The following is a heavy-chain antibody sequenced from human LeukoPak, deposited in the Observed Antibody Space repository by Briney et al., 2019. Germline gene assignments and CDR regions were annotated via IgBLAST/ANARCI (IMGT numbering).Heavy chain of an antibody. V-gene: IGHV3-21*03. CDR2: ISSTSSYI. CDR1: GFTFSSYS. Sequence: PGGSLRLSCAASGFTFSSYSMNWVRQAPGKGLEWVSSISSTSSYIYHADSVKGRFTISRDNAKNSLYLQMNSLKTEDTAVYYCTTNDAFDIWGQGTMVTVSS. J-gene: IGHJ3*02. D-gene: IGHD1-26*01. CDR3: TTNDAFDI.